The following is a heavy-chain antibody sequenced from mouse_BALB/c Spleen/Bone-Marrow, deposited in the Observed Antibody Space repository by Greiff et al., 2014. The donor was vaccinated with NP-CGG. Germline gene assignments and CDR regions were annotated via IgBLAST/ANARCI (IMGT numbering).Heavy chain of an antibody. CDR1: GFSLTGYG. CDR3: ARDRGYDGDAMDY. CDR2: IWGDGST. Sequence: QVQLQQPGPGLVAPSQSLSITCTVSGFSLTGYGVNWVRQPPGKGLEWLGMIWGDGSTDYNSALKSRLSISKDNSKSQVFLKMNSLQTDDTARYYCARDRGYDGDAMDYWGQGTSVTVSS. V-gene: IGHV2-6-7*01. D-gene: IGHD2-2*01. J-gene: IGHJ4*01.